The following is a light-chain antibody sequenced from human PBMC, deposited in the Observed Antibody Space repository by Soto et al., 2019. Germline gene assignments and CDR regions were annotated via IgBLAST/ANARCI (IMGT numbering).Light chain of an antibody. J-gene: IGKJ2*01. CDR1: QSISNTY. V-gene: IGKV3-20*01. CDR2: GAS. Sequence: EIVLTQSPGTLSLSPGERATLSCRASQSISNTYLAWYQQKPGQAPRLLIHGASSRATGIPDRFSGSGSGTDFSLTINRLEPEDFAVYYCQQYGSSPYTFGQGTKLEIK. CDR3: QQYGSSPYT.